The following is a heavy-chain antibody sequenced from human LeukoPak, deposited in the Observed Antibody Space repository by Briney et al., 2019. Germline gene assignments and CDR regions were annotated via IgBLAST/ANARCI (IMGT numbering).Heavy chain of an antibody. CDR1: GGTFSSYA. D-gene: IGHD3-22*01. V-gene: IGHV1-69*13. CDR3: ATTYYYDRWGRAFDI. Sequence: GASVKVSCKASGGTFSSYATSWVRQAPGQGLEWMGGIIPIFGTAKYAQKFQGRVTITADESTSTAYTELSSLRSEDTAVYYCATTYYYDRWGRAFDIWGQGTMVTVSS. CDR2: IIPIFGTA. J-gene: IGHJ3*02.